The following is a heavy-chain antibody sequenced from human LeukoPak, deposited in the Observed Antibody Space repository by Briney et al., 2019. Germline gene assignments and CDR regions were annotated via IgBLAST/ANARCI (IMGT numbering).Heavy chain of an antibody. Sequence: SETLSLTCTVSGGSISSYYWSWMRQPPGKGPEWIGYIYYSGSTDYNPSLESRVTISVDTSKNQFSLKLSSVTAADTAVYYCARVRGSFDAFDIWGQGTMVTVSS. CDR3: ARVRGSFDAFDI. J-gene: IGHJ3*02. V-gene: IGHV4-59*01. D-gene: IGHD5-12*01. CDR2: IYYSGST. CDR1: GGSISSYY.